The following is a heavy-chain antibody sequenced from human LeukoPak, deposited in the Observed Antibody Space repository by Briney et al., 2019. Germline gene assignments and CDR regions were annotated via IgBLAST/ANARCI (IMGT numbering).Heavy chain of an antibody. Sequence: PSETLSLTCAVSGYSSSSGYYWGWIPQPPGKGLEWIGGIYRSGSTYYNPSLKSRVTISVDTSTNQFSLKLSSVPAPAPSVFSCARQEEQQLVLDYFDYWGQGTLVTVSS. V-gene: IGHV4-38-2*01. CDR1: GYSSSSGYY. D-gene: IGHD6-13*01. CDR3: ARQEEQQLVLDYFDY. J-gene: IGHJ4*02. CDR2: IYRSGST.